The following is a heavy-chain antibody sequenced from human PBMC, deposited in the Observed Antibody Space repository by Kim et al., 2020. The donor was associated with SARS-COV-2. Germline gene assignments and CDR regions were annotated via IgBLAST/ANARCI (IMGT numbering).Heavy chain of an antibody. V-gene: IGHV1-69*13. D-gene: IGHD3-10*01. CDR3: ARGLTYGSGSYYKDYYYGMDV. J-gene: IGHJ6*02. Sequence: SVKVSCKASGGTFSSYAISWVRQAPGQGLEWMGGIIPIFGTANYAQKFQGRVTITADESTSTAYMELSSLRSEDTAVYYCARGLTYGSGSYYKDYYYGMDVWGQGTTVTVSS. CDR1: GGTFSSYA. CDR2: IIPIFGTA.